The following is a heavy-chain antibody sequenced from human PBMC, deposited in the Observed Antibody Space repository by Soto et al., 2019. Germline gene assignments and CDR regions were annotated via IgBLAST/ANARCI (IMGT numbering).Heavy chain of an antibody. J-gene: IGHJ6*02. V-gene: IGHV1-69*12. CDR3: ASLGYCISTSCYAGGDYYYGMDV. D-gene: IGHD2-2*01. CDR2: IIPIFGTA. CDR1: GGTFSSYA. Sequence: QVQLVQSGAEVKKPGSSVKVSCKASGGTFSSYAISWVRQAPGQGLEWMGGIIPIFGTANYAQKFQGRVTITADESTSTAYMELSSLRSEDTAVYYCASLGYCISTSCYAGGDYYYGMDVWGQGTTVTVSS.